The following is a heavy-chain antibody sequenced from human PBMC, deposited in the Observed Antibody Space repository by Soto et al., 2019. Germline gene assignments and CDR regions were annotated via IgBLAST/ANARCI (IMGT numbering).Heavy chain of an antibody. CDR1: GFSFSSYA. D-gene: IGHD6-19*01. CDR3: AKDLWYTSGWYYFDY. Sequence: PGGSLRLSCAASGFSFSSYAMSWVRQAPGKGLEWVSAISGSGDNTYYADSVKGRFTISRDNSKNTLYLQMNSLRAEDTAVYYCAKDLWYTSGWYYFDYWGQGTLVTVSS. V-gene: IGHV3-23*01. CDR2: ISGSGDNT. J-gene: IGHJ4*02.